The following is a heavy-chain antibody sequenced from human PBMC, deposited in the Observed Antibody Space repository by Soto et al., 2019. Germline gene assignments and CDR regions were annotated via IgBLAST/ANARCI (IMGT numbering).Heavy chain of an antibody. CDR2: IYYCGRT. V-gene: IGHV4-59*08. Sequence: SETLSLTCTVSGGSISSYYWSWIRHPPGKGLEWVGYIYYCGRTHYYPSPKSRVTISVDTSKNQFSLKLSSVTAADTAVYYCARSRGYYPDYWGQGTLVTVS. CDR3: ARSRGYYPDY. J-gene: IGHJ4*02. CDR1: GGSISSYY. D-gene: IGHD5-12*01.